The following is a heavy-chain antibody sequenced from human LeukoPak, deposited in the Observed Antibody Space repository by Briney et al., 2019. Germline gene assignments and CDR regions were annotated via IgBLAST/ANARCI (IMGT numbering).Heavy chain of an antibody. Sequence: GGSLRLSCAASGFTFSSYAMHWVRQAPGKGLEWVAVISYDGSNRYYADSVKGRFTISRDNSKNTLYLQMNSLRAEYTAVYYCAKVEQAVNNFDYWGQGTLVTVSS. CDR2: ISYDGSNR. CDR3: AKVEQAVNNFDY. CDR1: GFTFSSYA. D-gene: IGHD4-17*01. V-gene: IGHV3-30*04. J-gene: IGHJ4*02.